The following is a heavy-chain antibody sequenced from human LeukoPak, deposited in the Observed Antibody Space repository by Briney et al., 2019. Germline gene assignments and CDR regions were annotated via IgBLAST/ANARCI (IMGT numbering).Heavy chain of an antibody. CDR3: AREGGYGSGTDEESWFDP. CDR1: GFTFSSYW. J-gene: IGHJ5*02. D-gene: IGHD3-10*01. CDR2: IKQDGSEK. Sequence: GGSLRLSCAASGFTFSSYWMSWVRQAPGKGLEWVANIKQDGSEKYYVDSVKGRFTISRDNAKSSLYLQMNSLRAEDTAVYYCAREGGYGSGTDEESWFDPWGQGTLVTVSS. V-gene: IGHV3-7*03.